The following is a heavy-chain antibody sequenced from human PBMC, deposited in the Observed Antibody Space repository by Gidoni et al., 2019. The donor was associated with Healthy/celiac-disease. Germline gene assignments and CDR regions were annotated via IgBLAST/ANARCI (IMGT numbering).Heavy chain of an antibody. CDR3: ATVRSEGSRSYYDSSGDLDY. Sequence: DVQLVQSGAELKKPGATFQISCQFSGYTFTDSYIHWVQQAPGKGLEWMGLVDPEYGETIYEEKFQGRVTITADTSTDTAYMELSSLRSEDTAVYYCATVRSEGSRSYYDSSGDLDYWGQGTMVTVSS. J-gene: IGHJ4*02. V-gene: IGHV1-69-2*01. CDR2: VDPEYGET. D-gene: IGHD3-22*01. CDR1: GYTFTDSY.